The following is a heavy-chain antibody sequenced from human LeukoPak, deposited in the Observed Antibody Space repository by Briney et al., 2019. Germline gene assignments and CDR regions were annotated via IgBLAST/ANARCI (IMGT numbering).Heavy chain of an antibody. D-gene: IGHD3-22*01. CDR3: ARLVYDSRGYYFDY. J-gene: IGHJ4*02. V-gene: IGHV4-59*08. CDR2: IRYSGSA. Sequence: RPPETLSLTCTVSGDSISTYYWSWIRQPPGKGLEWIGYIRYSGSANYNPSLRSRVTISIDTSKNQFSLKLSSVTAADTAVYHCARLVYDSRGYYFDYWGQGTLVTVSS. CDR1: GDSISTYY.